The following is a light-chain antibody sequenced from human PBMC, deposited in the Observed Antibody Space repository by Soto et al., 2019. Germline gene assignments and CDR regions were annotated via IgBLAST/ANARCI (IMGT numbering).Light chain of an antibody. V-gene: IGKV1-8*01. J-gene: IGKJ1*01. CDR3: QQYYRYPRT. Sequence: AIRMTQSPSSLSASTGGRVTITCRAGQGISSYLAWYQQKPGKAPKLLIYAASTLQSGVPSRFSGSGSGTDFTLTISCLQSEDFATYYFQQYYRYPRTFGQGTNVDIK. CDR1: QGISSY. CDR2: AAS.